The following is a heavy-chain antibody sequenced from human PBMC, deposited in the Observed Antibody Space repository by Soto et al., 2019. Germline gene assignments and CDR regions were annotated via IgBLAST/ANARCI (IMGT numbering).Heavy chain of an antibody. CDR3: ARVRYDRSGFDH. V-gene: IGHV4-4*02. CDR1: GDSISRSHW. D-gene: IGHD3-22*01. Sequence: QVQLQESGPGLVRPSGALSVTCAVSGDSISRSHWWSWVRQSPGKGLEGIGEISHSGITNYNPSLKRRVTISGDKSKNQLSLKLTSVTAADTAVYYCARVRYDRSGFDHWGQGNLVSVSS. CDR2: ISHSGIT. J-gene: IGHJ4*02.